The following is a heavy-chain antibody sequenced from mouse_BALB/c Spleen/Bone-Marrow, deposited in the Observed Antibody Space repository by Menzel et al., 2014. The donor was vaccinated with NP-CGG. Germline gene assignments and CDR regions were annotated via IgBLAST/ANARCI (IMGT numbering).Heavy chain of an antibody. J-gene: IGHJ4*01. Sequence: VQLQQSGAELARPGASVRMSCRASGYTFTTYTMHWVKQRPGQGLEWIGYINPSSGYTYYNQKFKDKATLTADKSSSAAYLQLSSLTSEDSAVYHWARVYGNYDAMDYWGQGTSVTVSS. CDR2: INPSSGYT. D-gene: IGHD2-1*01. CDR3: ARVYGNYDAMDY. CDR1: GYTFTTYT. V-gene: IGHV1-4*01.